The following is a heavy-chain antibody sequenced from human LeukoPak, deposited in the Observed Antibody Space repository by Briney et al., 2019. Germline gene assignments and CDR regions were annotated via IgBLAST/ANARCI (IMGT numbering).Heavy chain of an antibody. CDR3: ARDTLGEGEDANYAVYYFDY. J-gene: IGHJ4*02. D-gene: IGHD4/OR15-4a*01. V-gene: IGHV3-7*01. CDR1: GFRFNTFW. CDR2: IKQDGNEK. Sequence: GGSLRLSCAASGFRFNTFWMSWGRQAPGKGLEWVANIKQDGNEKYYADSVKGRFTISRDNGKNSLDLQMNSLRADDTAFYYCARDTLGEGEDANYAVYYFDYWGQGTVVTVSS.